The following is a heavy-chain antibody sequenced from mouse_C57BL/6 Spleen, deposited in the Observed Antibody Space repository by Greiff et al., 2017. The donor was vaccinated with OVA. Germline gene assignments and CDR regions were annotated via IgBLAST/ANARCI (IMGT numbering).Heavy chain of an antibody. CDR2: IYPGNSDT. J-gene: IGHJ1*03. Sequence: EVQLQQSGTVLARPGASVKMSCKTSGYTFTSYWMHWVKQRPGQGLEWIGAIYPGNSDTSYNQKFKGKAKLTAVTSASTAYMELSSLTNEDSAVYYCTRKNYDDGSSNWYFDVWGTGTTVTVSS. CDR1: GYTFTSYW. D-gene: IGHD1-1*01. V-gene: IGHV1-5*01. CDR3: TRKNYDDGSSNWYFDV.